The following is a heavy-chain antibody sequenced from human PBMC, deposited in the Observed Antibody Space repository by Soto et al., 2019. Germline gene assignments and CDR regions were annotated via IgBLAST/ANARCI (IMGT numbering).Heavy chain of an antibody. Sequence: QVQLVQSGAEVKKPGASVKVSCKASGYTFTSYGISWVRQAPGQGLEWMGWIGAYNGNTNYAQKLQGRVTMTTDTSTSTAYMELRSLRSDDTAVYYCARDQAVAEPRRIHYGMDVWGQGTTVTVSS. CDR1: GYTFTSYG. CDR3: ARDQAVAEPRRIHYGMDV. CDR2: IGAYNGNT. V-gene: IGHV1-18*01. D-gene: IGHD6-19*01. J-gene: IGHJ6*02.